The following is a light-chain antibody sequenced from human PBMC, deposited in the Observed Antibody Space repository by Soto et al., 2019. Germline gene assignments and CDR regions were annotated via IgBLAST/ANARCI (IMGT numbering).Light chain of an antibody. V-gene: IGKV3D-15*01. J-gene: IGKJ1*01. CDR2: AAS. CDR1: QSVNIY. Sequence: IGLTQSAGTLSLSPGERATLSCRASQSVNIYLARHHHYPGQAPRLLIFAASSRATGIPARFSGSGSGTEFTLTISSLQSDDFAVYYCLQYDKWPPWTFGQGTKVDI. CDR3: LQYDKWPPWT.